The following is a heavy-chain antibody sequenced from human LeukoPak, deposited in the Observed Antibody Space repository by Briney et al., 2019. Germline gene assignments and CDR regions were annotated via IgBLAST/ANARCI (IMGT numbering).Heavy chain of an antibody. CDR2: INSDGSTT. J-gene: IGHJ4*02. CDR1: GFTFKSYW. D-gene: IGHD3-3*01. CDR3: ARDWSHRCFDY. Sequence: GGSLTLSCTASGFTFKSYWMHWVRQAPGKGLVWVSRINSDGSTTSYADSVKGRFTISRDNSNNTLYLQMNSLRAEDTAVYYCARDWSHRCFDYWGEGTVDTVSS. V-gene: IGHV3-74*01.